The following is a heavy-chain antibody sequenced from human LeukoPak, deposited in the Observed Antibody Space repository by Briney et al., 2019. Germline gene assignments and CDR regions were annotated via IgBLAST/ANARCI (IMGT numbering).Heavy chain of an antibody. V-gene: IGHV3-30-3*01. CDR3: ARDIPRFTEDRVATAGLDAFDI. CDR1: GFTFSDYA. D-gene: IGHD5-12*01. J-gene: IGHJ3*02. Sequence: GRSLRLSCAASGFTFSDYAMHWVRQAPGKRLEWVAVLSYGGTNKYYADSVKGRFTISRDNSKNTLYLHMNSLRAEDTAVYYCARDIPRFTEDRVATAGLDAFDIRGQGTMVTVSS. CDR2: LSYGGTNK.